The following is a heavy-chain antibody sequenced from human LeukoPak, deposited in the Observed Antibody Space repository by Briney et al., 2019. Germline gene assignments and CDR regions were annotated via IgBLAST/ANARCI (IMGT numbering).Heavy chain of an antibody. V-gene: IGHV1-69*04. D-gene: IGHD5-12*01. CDR2: IIPILGIA. CDR3: ARRGYSGQHAFDI. Sequence: SVKASCKASGGTFSSYAISWVRQAPGQGLEWVGRIIPILGIANYAQKFQGRVTITADKSTSTAYMELSSLRSEDTAVYYCARRGYSGQHAFDIWGQGTMVTVSS. J-gene: IGHJ3*02. CDR1: GGTFSSYA.